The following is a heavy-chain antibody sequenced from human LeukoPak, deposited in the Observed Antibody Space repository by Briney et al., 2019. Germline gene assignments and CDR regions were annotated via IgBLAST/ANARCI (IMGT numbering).Heavy chain of an antibody. CDR1: GFTFSNYW. Sequence: GGSLRLSCAASGFTFSNYWMTWVRQAPGKGLEWVASIKQDGNDKFYVDSVKGRFTISRDNAKNSLYLQMNSLRAEDTAVYYCAGDPGDYWGQGTLVTVSS. CDR3: AGDPGDY. D-gene: IGHD3-10*01. V-gene: IGHV3-7*01. J-gene: IGHJ4*02. CDR2: IKQDGNDK.